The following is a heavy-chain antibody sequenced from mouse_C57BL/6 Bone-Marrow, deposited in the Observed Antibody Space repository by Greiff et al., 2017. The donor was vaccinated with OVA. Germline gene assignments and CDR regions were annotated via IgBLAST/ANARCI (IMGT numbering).Heavy chain of an antibody. CDR2: ISYDGSN. J-gene: IGHJ3*01. CDR1: GYSITSGYY. V-gene: IGHV3-6*01. Sequence: EVKLMESGPGLVKPSQSLSLTCSVTGYSITSGYYWNWIRQFPGNKLEWMGYISYDGSNNYNPSLKNRISITRDTSKNQFFLKLNSVTTEDTATYYCARRPLHYGSSPWFAYWGQGTLVTVSA. CDR3: ARRPLHYGSSPWFAY. D-gene: IGHD1-1*01.